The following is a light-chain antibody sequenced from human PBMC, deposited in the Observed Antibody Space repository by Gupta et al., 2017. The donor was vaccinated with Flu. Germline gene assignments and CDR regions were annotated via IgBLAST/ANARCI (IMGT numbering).Light chain of an antibody. CDR3: QWGHATSDQV. V-gene: IGLV3-21*03. CDR1: NLGSKD. Sequence: SYVLTQPPSMSVAPGKTARITCGGNNLGSKDVHWYQQKSGQAPVLVVYDDSDRPSGIPGRFSGFNSGNTATLTISSDDAGEEADYYCQWGHATSDQVFGGGTKLTVL. J-gene: IGLJ2*01. CDR2: DDS.